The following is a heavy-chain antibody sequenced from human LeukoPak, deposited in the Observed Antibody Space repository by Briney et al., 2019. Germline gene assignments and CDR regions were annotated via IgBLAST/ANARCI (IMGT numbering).Heavy chain of an antibody. CDR1: GYTFTSYD. Sequence: ASVKVSCKASGYTFTSYDINWVRQATGQGLEWMGWMNPNSGNTGYAQKFQGRVTMTRNTSISTAYMELSSLRSEDTAVYYCAREGYSSSWYVFSGENYYYYYGMDVWGQGTTVTVSS. J-gene: IGHJ6*02. CDR3: AREGYSSSWYVFSGENYYYYYGMDV. D-gene: IGHD6-13*01. CDR2: MNPNSGNT. V-gene: IGHV1-8*01.